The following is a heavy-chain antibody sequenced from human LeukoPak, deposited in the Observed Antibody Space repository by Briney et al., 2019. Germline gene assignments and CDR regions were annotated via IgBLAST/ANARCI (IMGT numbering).Heavy chain of an antibody. V-gene: IGHV1-69*04. CDR3: ARGYSGSYYYFVY. CDR1: GGTFSSYA. CDR2: IIPILGIA. Sequence: SVKVSCKASGGTFSSYAISWVRQAPGQGLEWMGRIIPILGIANYAQKFQGRVTITADKSTSTAYVELSSLRSEDTAVYYCARGYSGSYYYFVYWGQGTPVTVSS. D-gene: IGHD1-26*01. J-gene: IGHJ4*02.